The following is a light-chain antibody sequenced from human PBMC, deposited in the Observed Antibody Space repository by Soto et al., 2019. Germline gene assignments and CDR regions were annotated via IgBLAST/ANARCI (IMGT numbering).Light chain of an antibody. Sequence: QSALTQPASVSGSPGQSITISCTGTSGDIGSYNRVSWYQQHPGKAPKLIIYEVTDRPSGVSNRFSGSKSGNTASLTISGLQAEDEAEYYCNSRGGSRPYYVFGTGTKVTVL. J-gene: IGLJ1*01. V-gene: IGLV2-14*01. CDR1: SGDIGSYNR. CDR2: EVT. CDR3: NSRGGSRPYYV.